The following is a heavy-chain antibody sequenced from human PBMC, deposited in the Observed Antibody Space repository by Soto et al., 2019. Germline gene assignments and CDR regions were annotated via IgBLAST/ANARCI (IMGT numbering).Heavy chain of an antibody. J-gene: IGHJ6*03. CDR1: GYTFTTYD. CDR2: MNSKSGNT. Sequence: QVQLVQSRAEVKKPGASVKVSCEASGYTFTTYDINWVRQATGQGLEWMGWMNSKSGNTGYAQKFQGRLTMTRDPSISTAYMELSSLTSDDAAIYFCARGFLARDHYYYMDVWGKGTTVIVSS. CDR3: ARGFLARDHYYYMDV. V-gene: IGHV1-8*01.